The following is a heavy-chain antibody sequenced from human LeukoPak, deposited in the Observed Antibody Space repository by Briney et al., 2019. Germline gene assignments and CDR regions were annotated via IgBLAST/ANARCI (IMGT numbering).Heavy chain of an antibody. CDR2: ISSSSSYI. D-gene: IGHD3-3*01. Sequence: GSLRLSCAASGFTSSSYSMNWVRQAPGKGLEWVSSISSSSSYIYYADSVKGRFTISRDNAKNSLYLQMNSLRAEDTAVYYCARDNGRHYDFWSGSKRGIDYWGQGALVTVSS. CDR3: ARDNGRHYDFWSGSKRGIDY. V-gene: IGHV3-21*01. CDR1: GFTSSSYS. J-gene: IGHJ4*02.